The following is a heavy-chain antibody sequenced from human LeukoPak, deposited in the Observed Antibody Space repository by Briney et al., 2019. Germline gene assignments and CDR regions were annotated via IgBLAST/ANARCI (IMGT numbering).Heavy chain of an antibody. CDR3: ARDFRGVPFDC. CDR2: IKQEGGVK. D-gene: IGHD3-10*01. Sequence: GALRHSRAHPRYTFSSSRTNSVRPTLGKRVGWVAHIKQEGGVKYSMESVRSRFTISPDNIKKSLFLQMNSLRADDTALYYCARDFRGVPFDCWGQGTLVTVSS. V-gene: IGHV3-7*01. CDR1: RYTFSSSR. J-gene: IGHJ4*02.